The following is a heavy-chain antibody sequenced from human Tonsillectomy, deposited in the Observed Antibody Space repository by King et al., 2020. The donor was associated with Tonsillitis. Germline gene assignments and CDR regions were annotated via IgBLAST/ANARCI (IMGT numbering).Heavy chain of an antibody. CDR2: ISSGSSYI. CDR3: ARGSTDYYDNSGTPILFFDY. Sequence: VQLVESGGGLVKPGGSLRLSCAASGFTFSDYSMNWVRQAPGKGLEWVSSISSGSSYIYYADSLKGRFTISRDNAKNSVYLLMSSLRAEDTAVYYCARGSTDYYDNSGTPILFFDYWGQGTLVTVSS. D-gene: IGHD3-22*01. CDR1: GFTFSDYS. V-gene: IGHV3-21*01. J-gene: IGHJ4*02.